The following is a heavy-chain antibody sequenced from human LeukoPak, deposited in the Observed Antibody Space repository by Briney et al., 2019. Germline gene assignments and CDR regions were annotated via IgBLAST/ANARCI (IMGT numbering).Heavy chain of an antibody. CDR2: IYYSGST. V-gene: IGHV4-59*13. Sequence: CSWTRHHQEKGLEWIGYIYYSGSTNYNPSLKSRVTISVDTSKSQFSLKLSSVTAADTAVYYCARVGYYFDYWGQGTLVTVSS. D-gene: IGHD1-14*01. CDR3: ARVGYYFDY. J-gene: IGHJ4*02.